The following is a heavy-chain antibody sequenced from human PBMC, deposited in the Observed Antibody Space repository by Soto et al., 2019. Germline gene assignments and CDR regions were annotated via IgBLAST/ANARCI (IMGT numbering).Heavy chain of an antibody. CDR1: GASISSYY. Sequence: PSETLSLTCTVSGASISSYYWSWIRKPPGKGLEWIGYIFFTGSTDYNPSLKSRVTISIDTSKNQFSLKLSSVTATDTAVCYCARSFGVAAASPFDYWGQGTRVTVSS. V-gene: IGHV4-59*12. CDR2: IFFTGST. D-gene: IGHD6-13*01. J-gene: IGHJ4*02. CDR3: ARSFGVAAASPFDY.